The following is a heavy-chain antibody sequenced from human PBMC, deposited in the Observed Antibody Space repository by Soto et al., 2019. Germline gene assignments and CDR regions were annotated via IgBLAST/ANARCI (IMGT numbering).Heavy chain of an antibody. D-gene: IGHD3-10*01. CDR1: GGSLSSGTSYS. V-gene: IGHV4-30-2*01. CDR3: ARAVAPYFGPWFDP. CDR2: ISHTGST. Sequence: SETLSLTCAVSGGSLSSGTSYSWSWIRQPPGKGLEWIGSISHTGSTSYNPSLKGRGTMSVDKSKNQFSLKLSSVTAADMAVYYCARAVAPYFGPWFDPWGQGTLVTVSS. J-gene: IGHJ5*02.